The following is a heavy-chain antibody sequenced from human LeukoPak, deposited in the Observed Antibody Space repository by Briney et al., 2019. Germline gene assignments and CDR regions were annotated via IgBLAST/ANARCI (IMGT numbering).Heavy chain of an antibody. J-gene: IGHJ4*02. CDR3: AQLVGGTWCYS. Sequence: TGGSLRLSCAASGFTFSSYGMGWVRQAPGKGLEWVSSIGSSGGTTKYADSVKGRFTISRDNSKDTLYLQMNNLRAEDMASYYCAQLVGGTWCYSWGQGTLVTVSS. CDR1: GFTFSSYG. V-gene: IGHV3-23*01. D-gene: IGHD3-10*01. CDR2: IGSSGGTT.